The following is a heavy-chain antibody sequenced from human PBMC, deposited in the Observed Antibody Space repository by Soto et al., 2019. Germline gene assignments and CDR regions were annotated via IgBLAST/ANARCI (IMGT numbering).Heavy chain of an antibody. D-gene: IGHD3-10*01. J-gene: IGHJ4*02. CDR2: VNPILSMS. CDR3: ATSYGSGYRAFDF. Sequence: QVQLVQSRAEVKRPGSSVNVSCKASGDTFNFYSINWVRQAPVLGLEWMGRVNPILSMSNYAQRFQGRVTMTADKSTSTAYMELSGLRSEDTAIYYCATSYGSGYRAFDFWGQGARVTVSS. CDR1: GDTFNFYS. V-gene: IGHV1-69*04.